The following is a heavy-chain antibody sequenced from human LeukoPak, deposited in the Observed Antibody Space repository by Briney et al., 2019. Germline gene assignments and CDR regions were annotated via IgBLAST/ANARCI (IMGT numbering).Heavy chain of an antibody. CDR3: ARDNAGEYDSSGYYYYFDY. Sequence: SETLSLTCTVSGGSISSGDYYWSWIRQPPGKGLEWIGYIYYSGSTYYNPSPKSRVTISVDTSKNQFSLKLSSVTAADTAVYYCARDNAGEYDSSGYYYYFDYWGQGTLVTVSS. CDR2: IYYSGST. J-gene: IGHJ4*02. D-gene: IGHD3-22*01. CDR1: GGSISSGDYY. V-gene: IGHV4-30-4*01.